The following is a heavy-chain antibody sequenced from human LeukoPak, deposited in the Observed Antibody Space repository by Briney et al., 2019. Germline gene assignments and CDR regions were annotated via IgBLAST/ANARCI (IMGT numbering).Heavy chain of an antibody. V-gene: IGHV3-23*01. CDR1: GFTFSSYG. CDR3: AKDRHAPGRYCSSTTCFPFDS. Sequence: GGSLRLSCAASGFTFSSYGMHWVRQAPGKGLEWVSAISGSGGSTYYADSVKGRFTISRDNSKKTLYLQMNSLRAEDTAVYYCAKDRHAPGRYCSSTTCFPFDSWGQGTLVTVSS. J-gene: IGHJ5*01. D-gene: IGHD2-2*01. CDR2: ISGSGGST.